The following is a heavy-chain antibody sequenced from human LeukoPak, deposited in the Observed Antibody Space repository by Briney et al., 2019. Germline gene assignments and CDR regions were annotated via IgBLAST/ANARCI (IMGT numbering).Heavy chain of an antibody. CDR2: ISYDGSNK. CDR3: AREGRWPRAFDI. V-gene: IGHV3-30-3*01. D-gene: IGHD5-12*01. Sequence: PGRSLRLSCAASGFTFSSYAMHRVRQAPGKGLEWVAVISYDGSNKYYADSVKGRFTISRDNSKNTLYLQMNSLRAEDTAVYYCAREGRWPRAFDIWGQGTMVTVSS. J-gene: IGHJ3*02. CDR1: GFTFSSYA.